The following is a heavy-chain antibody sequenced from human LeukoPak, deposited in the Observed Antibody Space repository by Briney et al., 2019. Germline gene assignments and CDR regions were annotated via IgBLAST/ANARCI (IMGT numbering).Heavy chain of an antibody. Sequence: GGSLRLSCAASGFTFSTYSMNWVRQAPGKGLEWVSSISSSGSYIYYADSVKGRFTISRDNAKNSLSLQMNSLRAEDTAVYYCARVGIRGYSGYALSPQVHWYFDLWGRGTLVTVSS. J-gene: IGHJ2*01. CDR2: ISSSGSYI. V-gene: IGHV3-21*01. D-gene: IGHD5-12*01. CDR3: ARVGIRGYSGYALSPQVHWYFDL. CDR1: GFTFSTYS.